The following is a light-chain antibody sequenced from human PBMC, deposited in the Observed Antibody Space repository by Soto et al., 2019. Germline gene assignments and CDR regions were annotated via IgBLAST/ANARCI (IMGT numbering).Light chain of an antibody. CDR3: QQYYNTPWT. J-gene: IGKJ1*01. CDR2: WAS. V-gene: IGKV4-1*01. CDR1: QSVLYSSNNKNY. Sequence: DIVMTQSPDSLAVSLGERATINCKSSQSVLYSSNNKNYFAWYQQKPGQPPKLLIYWASTRESGVPDRSSGSGSGTDFTLTISSLQAEDVAVYYCQQYYNTPWTFGQGTKVEIK.